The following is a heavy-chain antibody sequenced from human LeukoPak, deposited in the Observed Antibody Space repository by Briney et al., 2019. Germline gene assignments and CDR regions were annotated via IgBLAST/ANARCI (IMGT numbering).Heavy chain of an antibody. CDR3: ARESGSVTSEVDFDY. D-gene: IGHD4-17*01. J-gene: IGHJ4*02. CDR1: GFTFSNYG. CDR2: IRQDGSQK. Sequence: PGGSLRLSCGASGFTFSNYGLSWVRQAPGKGLEWVATIRQDGSQKYYVDSVKGRFTISRDNAKNSLYLQMNSLRAEDTAVYYCARESGSVTSEVDFDYWGQGTLVTVSS. V-gene: IGHV3-7*01.